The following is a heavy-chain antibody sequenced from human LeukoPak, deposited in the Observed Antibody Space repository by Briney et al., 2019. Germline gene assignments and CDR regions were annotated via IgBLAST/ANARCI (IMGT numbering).Heavy chain of an antibody. CDR3: AKVPTYSVGADPLDY. J-gene: IGHJ4*02. CDR1: AFTFSSYA. CDR2: ISGSGGST. D-gene: IGHD5/OR15-5a*01. V-gene: IGHV3-23*01. Sequence: GGSLRLSCAASAFTFSSYAMSWVRQAPGKGLEWVSAISGSGGSTYYADSVKGRFTISRDNSKNTLYLQMNSLRAEDTAVYYCAKVPTYSVGADPLDYWGQGTLVTVSS.